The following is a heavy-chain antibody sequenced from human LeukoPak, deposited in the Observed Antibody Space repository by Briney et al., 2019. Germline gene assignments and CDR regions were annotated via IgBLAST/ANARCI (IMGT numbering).Heavy chain of an antibody. CDR1: GEAFSGYY. CDR3: ARAALVGDTVWSVDY. CDR2: INHSGST. J-gene: IGHJ4*01. Sequence: PSETLSLTCAVYGEAFSGYYWTWLRQPPGRGLEWIGEINHSGSTNYNPSLKSRVSISVDTSKNQFSLRLRSVTAADTAIYFCARAALVGDTVWSVDYWGHGTLVTVSS. D-gene: IGHD1-26*01. V-gene: IGHV4-34*01.